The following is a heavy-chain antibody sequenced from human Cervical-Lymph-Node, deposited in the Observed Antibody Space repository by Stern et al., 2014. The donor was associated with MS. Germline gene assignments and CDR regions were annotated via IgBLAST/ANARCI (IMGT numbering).Heavy chain of an antibody. V-gene: IGHV3-30*01. D-gene: IGHD4-17*01. J-gene: IGHJ4*02. CDR1: GFTFSYHA. CDR3: ARGGAVTSSEYYFDY. Sequence: MQLVESGGGVVQPGRSLRLSCAASGFTFSYHAMHWVRQAPGKGLEWVAVISYDGSDNYYAGSVKGRFTLSRDNSKNSRNRQMNSLRAEVTAVYYCARGGAVTSSEYYFDYWGQGTLVTVSS. CDR2: ISYDGSDN.